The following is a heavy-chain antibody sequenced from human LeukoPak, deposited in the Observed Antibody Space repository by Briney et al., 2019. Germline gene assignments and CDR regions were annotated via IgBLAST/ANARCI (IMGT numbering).Heavy chain of an antibody. J-gene: IGHJ4*02. V-gene: IGHV3-66*02. CDR3: AREPDGYIDY. D-gene: IGHD5-24*01. CDR1: GFTFSSYG. Sequence: GRSLRLSCAASGFTFSSYGMHWVRQAPGKGLEWVSVIYSGGSTYYADSVKGRFTISRDNSKNTLYLQMNSLRAEDTAVYYCAREPDGYIDYWGQGTLVTVSS. CDR2: IYSGGST.